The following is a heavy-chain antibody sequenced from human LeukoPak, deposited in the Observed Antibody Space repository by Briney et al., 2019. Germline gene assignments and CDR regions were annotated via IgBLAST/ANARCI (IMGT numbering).Heavy chain of an antibody. V-gene: IGHV3-23*01. J-gene: IGHJ4*02. CDR2: ISGSGDET. CDR1: GFTFDDYA. D-gene: IGHD3-16*02. Sequence: PGGSLRLSCAASGFTFDDYAMHWVRQAPGKGLEWVSVISGSGDETSYADSVKGRFTISRDNSRNTVSLQMNSLRAEDTAVYYCTSFPRADLRDIVFDFWGQGALVTVSS. CDR3: TSFPRADLRDIVFDF.